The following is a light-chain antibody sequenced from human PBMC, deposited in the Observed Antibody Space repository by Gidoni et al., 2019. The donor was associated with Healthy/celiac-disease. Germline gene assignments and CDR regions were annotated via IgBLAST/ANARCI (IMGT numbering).Light chain of an antibody. CDR3: QQYNSYSRT. V-gene: IGKV1-5*01. CDR2: DAS. Sequence: DIQMTQSPSTLSASVGDRVTITCRASQSISSWFAWYQQKPGKAPKLLIYDASSFESGVPSRFSGSGSGTEFTLTISSLQPDDFATYYCQQYNSYSRTFGQGTKVEIK. J-gene: IGKJ1*01. CDR1: QSISSW.